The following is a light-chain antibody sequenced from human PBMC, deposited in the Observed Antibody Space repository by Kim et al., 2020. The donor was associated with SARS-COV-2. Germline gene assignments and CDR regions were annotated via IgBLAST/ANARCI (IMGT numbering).Light chain of an antibody. J-gene: IGKJ2*01. CDR2: ATS. CDR3: QQYEDPPAYT. Sequence: PGERATLSCRATQSIATKSLAWYQQRLGQAPRLVIYATSRRATGTPVRFSGSGSGTDFTLTISSLELDDFAVYYCQQYEDPPAYTFGQGTKVDIK. CDR1: QSIATKS. V-gene: IGKV3-20*01.